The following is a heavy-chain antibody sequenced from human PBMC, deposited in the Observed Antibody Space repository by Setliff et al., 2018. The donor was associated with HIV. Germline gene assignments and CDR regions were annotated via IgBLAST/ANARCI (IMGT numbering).Heavy chain of an antibody. CDR1: RGSVSDTLYY. CDR2: IHYDGRT. V-gene: IGHV4-39*01. J-gene: IGHJ5*02. D-gene: IGHD3-22*01. CDR3: ASRIYYYDSSRSLREEGFDP. Sequence: PSENLSLTCTVSRGSVSDTLYYWSWIRQSPGKGLEFIGSIHYDGRTYYKESLKSRVTISADMSKNQFSLKLNSVTAADTAVYYCASRIYYYDSSRSLREEGFDPWGQGTLVTVSS.